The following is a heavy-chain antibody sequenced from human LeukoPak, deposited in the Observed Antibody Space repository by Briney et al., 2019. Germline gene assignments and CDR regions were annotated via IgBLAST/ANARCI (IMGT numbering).Heavy chain of an antibody. CDR3: AKSGAAVAGRAFDI. J-gene: IGHJ3*02. Sequence: VQPGRSLRLSCAAPGVTFSSYGMHWVRQAPGKGLEGVAVISYDGSNKYYADSVKGRFTISRDNSRNTLYLQMNSLRAEDTAVYYCAKSGAAVAGRAFDIWGQGTMVTVSS. V-gene: IGHV3-30*18. CDR2: ISYDGSNK. D-gene: IGHD6-19*01. CDR1: GVTFSSYG.